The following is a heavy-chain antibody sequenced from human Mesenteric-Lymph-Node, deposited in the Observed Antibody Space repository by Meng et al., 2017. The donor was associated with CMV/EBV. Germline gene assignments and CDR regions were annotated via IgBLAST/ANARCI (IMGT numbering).Heavy chain of an antibody. CDR2: MSHTGAT. V-gene: IGHV4-31*03. J-gene: IGHJ4*02. D-gene: IGHD2-2*01. CDR3: ARRYCSSASCSIYAESFFDS. Sequence: SETLSLTCTVSGGSIASGGYYWSWIRQDPGKGLEWIGYMSHTGATYSNPSLTSRLTMSVDTSNNQFSLSLSSVTAADTAVYYCARRYCSSASCSIYAESFFDSWGQGTLVTVSS. CDR1: GGSIASGGYY.